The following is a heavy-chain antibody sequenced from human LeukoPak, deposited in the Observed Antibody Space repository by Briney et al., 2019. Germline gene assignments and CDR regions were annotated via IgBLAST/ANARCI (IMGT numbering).Heavy chain of an antibody. J-gene: IGHJ5*02. D-gene: IGHD2-21*02. CDR2: IHPNNGGS. CDR1: GYTFTDYY. CDR3: ARAADPICGPGCYFTYFDT. Sequence: ASVKVSCKASGYTFTDYYIHWVRQARGQGPEWRGWIHPNNGGSRSAQKFQGRVTMPRDTSISTTYMELEGLKSHYTALYYRARAADPICGPGCYFTYFDTWGQGTLVTVSS. V-gene: IGHV1-2*02.